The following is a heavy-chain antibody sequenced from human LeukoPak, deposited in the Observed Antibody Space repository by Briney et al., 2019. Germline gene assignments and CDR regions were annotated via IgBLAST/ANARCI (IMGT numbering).Heavy chain of an antibody. Sequence: SETLSLTCTVSGGSIGSSSYYWGWIRQPPGKGLEWIGSIYYSGSTYYNPSLKSRVTISVDRSKNQFSLKLSSVTAADTAVYYCARVVVVIDFDYWGQGTLVTVSS. D-gene: IGHD3-22*01. V-gene: IGHV4-39*01. J-gene: IGHJ4*02. CDR2: IYYSGST. CDR3: ARVVVVIDFDY. CDR1: GGSIGSSSYY.